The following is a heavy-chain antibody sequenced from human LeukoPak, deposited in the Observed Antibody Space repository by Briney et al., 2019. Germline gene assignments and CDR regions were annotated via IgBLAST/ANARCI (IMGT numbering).Heavy chain of an antibody. CDR1: GFTFSSYL. D-gene: IGHD3-16*01. CDR3: ARGGGVNAFDS. V-gene: IGHV3-74*01. Sequence: GGSLRLSCAASGFTFSSYLMHWVRQAPGKGLVWVSRIVGDASSTSYADSVKGRFPISRDNAKNTLYLQMNSLRAEDTAVYFCARGGGVNAFDSWGQGTLVTVSS. CDR2: IVGDASST. J-gene: IGHJ4*02.